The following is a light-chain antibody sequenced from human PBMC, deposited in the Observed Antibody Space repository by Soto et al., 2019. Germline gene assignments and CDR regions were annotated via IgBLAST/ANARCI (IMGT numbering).Light chain of an antibody. V-gene: IGLV2-8*01. J-gene: IGLJ1*01. CDR1: SGDVGGYNY. Sequence: QSVLTQPPSASGSPGQSVTISCTGTSGDVGGYNYVSWHQQHPGKAPKLMIFEVSERPSGVPDRFSASKSGNTASLTVSGLQAEDEADYYCSSYAGSNNYVFGTGTKLTVL. CDR3: SSYAGSNNYV. CDR2: EVS.